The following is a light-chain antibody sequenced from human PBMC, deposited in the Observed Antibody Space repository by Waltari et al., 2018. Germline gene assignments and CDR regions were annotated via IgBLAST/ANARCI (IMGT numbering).Light chain of an antibody. CDR3: QQYNSYSPVT. V-gene: IGKV1-5*01. CDR2: DAS. Sequence: DIQMTQSPSTLSASVGDRVTNTCRASQSISSWLAWYQQKPGKAPKLLIYDASSLESGVPSRFSGSGSGTEFTLTISSLQPDDFATYYCQQYNSYSPVTFGGGTKVEIK. CDR1: QSISSW. J-gene: IGKJ4*01.